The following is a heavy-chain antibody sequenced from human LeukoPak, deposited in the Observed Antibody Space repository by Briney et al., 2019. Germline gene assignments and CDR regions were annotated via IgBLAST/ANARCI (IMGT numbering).Heavy chain of an antibody. J-gene: IGHJ3*02. Sequence: KPSETLSLTCTVSGGSISSSSYYWGWIRQPPGKGLEWIGSIYYSGSTYYYPSLKSRVTISVDTSKNQFSLKLSSVTAADTAVYYCARTLILKGIAVAGHDAFDIWGQGTMVTVSS. CDR2: IYYSGST. CDR1: GGSISSSSYY. CDR3: ARTLILKGIAVAGHDAFDI. V-gene: IGHV4-39*07. D-gene: IGHD6-19*01.